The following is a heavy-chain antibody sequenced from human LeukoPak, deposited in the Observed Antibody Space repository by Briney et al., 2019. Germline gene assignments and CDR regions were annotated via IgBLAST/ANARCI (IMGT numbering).Heavy chain of an antibody. Sequence: GGSLRLSCAASGFTVSSNYMSWVRQAPGKGLEWVSVIYSGGSTYYADSVKGRFTISRVNSKNTLYLQMNSLRAEDTAVYYCARVRRSPYYYGMDVWGQGTTVTASS. V-gene: IGHV3-53*01. CDR1: GFTVSSNY. CDR2: IYSGGST. D-gene: IGHD1-1*01. CDR3: ARVRRSPYYYGMDV. J-gene: IGHJ6*02.